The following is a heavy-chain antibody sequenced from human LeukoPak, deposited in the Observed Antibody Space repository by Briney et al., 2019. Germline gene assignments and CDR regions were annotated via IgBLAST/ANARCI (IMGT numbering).Heavy chain of an antibody. CDR2: IIPILGIA. Sequence: ASAKVSCKASGGTFSSYAISWVRQAPGQGIEWMGRIIPILGIANYAQKFQGRVTITADKSTSTAYMELSSLRSEDTAVYYCARDLESSGWYWGHAFDIWGQGTMVTVSS. V-gene: IGHV1-69*04. CDR3: ARDLESSGWYWGHAFDI. J-gene: IGHJ3*02. D-gene: IGHD6-19*01. CDR1: GGTFSSYA.